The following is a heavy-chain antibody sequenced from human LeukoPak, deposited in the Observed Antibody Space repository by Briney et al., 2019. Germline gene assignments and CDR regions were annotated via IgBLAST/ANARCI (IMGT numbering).Heavy chain of an antibody. J-gene: IGHJ6*03. Sequence: ASVKVSCKASGYTFTSYGISWVRQAPGQGLEWMGWISAYNGNTNYAQKLQGRVTMTTDTSTSTAYMELRSLRSDDTAVYYCARVIAASDHYYMDVWGKGTTVTVSS. CDR1: GYTFTSYG. CDR3: ARVIAASDHYYMDV. V-gene: IGHV1-18*01. CDR2: ISAYNGNT. D-gene: IGHD6-13*01.